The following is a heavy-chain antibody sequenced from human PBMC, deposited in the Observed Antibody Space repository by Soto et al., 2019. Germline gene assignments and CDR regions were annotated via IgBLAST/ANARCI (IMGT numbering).Heavy chain of an antibody. V-gene: IGHV4-59*01. J-gene: IGHJ4*02. Sequence: SETLSLTCTVSGGSISSYYWSWIRQPTGKGLEWIRYIYYSGSTNYNPSLKSRVTISVDTYKNQLSLKLSSVTAADTAVYYCARIVSPNVSYGFEYWGQGTLVTVSS. CDR1: GGSISSYY. D-gene: IGHD5-18*01. CDR2: IYYSGST. CDR3: ARIVSPNVSYGFEY.